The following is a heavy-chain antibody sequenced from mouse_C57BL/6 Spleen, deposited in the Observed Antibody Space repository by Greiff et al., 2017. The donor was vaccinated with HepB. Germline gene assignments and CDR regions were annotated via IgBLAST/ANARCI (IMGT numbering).Heavy chain of an antibody. CDR3: ARSYSNYEDFPWFAY. V-gene: IGHV1-64*01. Sequence: QVQLQQSGAELVKPGASVKLSCKASGYTFTSYWMHWVKQRPGQGLEWIGMIHPNSGSTNYNEKFKSKATLTVDKSSSTAYMQRSSLTSEDSAVYYCARSYSNYEDFPWFAYWGQGTLVTVSA. CDR2: IHPNSGST. CDR1: GYTFTSYW. D-gene: IGHD2-5*01. J-gene: IGHJ3*01.